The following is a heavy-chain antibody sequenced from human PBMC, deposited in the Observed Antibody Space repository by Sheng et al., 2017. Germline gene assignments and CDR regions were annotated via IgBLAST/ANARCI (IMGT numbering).Heavy chain of an antibody. D-gene: IGHD3-16*01. CDR3: VRDSETNSWASHFDY. CDR1: GFTFSTYS. V-gene: IGHV3-21*01. CDR2: ISGSSGYI. Sequence: DVHLVESGGGLVKSGGSPRLSCAASGFTFSTYSMNWIRQAPGKGLEWVSSISGSSGYIHYADSVMGRFAISRDNAKNALYLEMNSLRVEDTAVYHCVRDSETNSWASHFDYWGQGTLVAVSS. J-gene: IGHJ4*02.